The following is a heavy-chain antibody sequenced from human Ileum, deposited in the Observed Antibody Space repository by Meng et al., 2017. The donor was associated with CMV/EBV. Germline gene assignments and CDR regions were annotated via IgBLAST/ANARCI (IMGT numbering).Heavy chain of an antibody. CDR2: INGDGSST. CDR1: GFTFSSFW. V-gene: IGHV3-74*01. J-gene: IGHJ5*02. D-gene: IGHD5-18*01. Sequence: AAPGFTFSSFWSPWVRQAPGKGLGWVPHINGDGSSTIYADSVKGRFTISRDTAKNTLYLQMNSLRAEDTAVYYCARGGGYSYGPFDPWGQGTLVTVSS. CDR3: ARGGGYSYGPFDP.